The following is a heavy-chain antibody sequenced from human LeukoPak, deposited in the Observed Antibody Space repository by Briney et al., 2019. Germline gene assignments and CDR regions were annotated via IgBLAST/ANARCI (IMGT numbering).Heavy chain of an antibody. D-gene: IGHD5-12*01. CDR1: GFTFNTYA. J-gene: IGHJ4*02. Sequence: GGSLRLSCAAPGFTFNTYAMSWVRQAPGKGLEWVSSIGGGGGTYYADSLKGRFTISRDNSKNTLYLQMNSLRAEDTAVYYCAKGNSGYNSGYYYHFFDYWGQGTLVTVSS. CDR3: AKGNSGYNSGYYYHFFDY. CDR2: IGGGGGT. V-gene: IGHV3-23*01.